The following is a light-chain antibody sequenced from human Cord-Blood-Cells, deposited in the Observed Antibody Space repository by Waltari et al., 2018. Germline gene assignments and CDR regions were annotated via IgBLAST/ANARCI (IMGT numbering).Light chain of an antibody. J-gene: IGKJ3*01. Sequence: QMTQSPSSLSASVGDRVTITCQASQDISNYLNWYQQKPGKAPKLLIYDASNLETGVPSRFSGSGSGTDFTFTISSLQPEDIATYYCQQYDNLPITFGPGTKVDIK. CDR1: QDISNY. CDR2: DAS. V-gene: IGKV1-33*01. CDR3: QQYDNLPIT.